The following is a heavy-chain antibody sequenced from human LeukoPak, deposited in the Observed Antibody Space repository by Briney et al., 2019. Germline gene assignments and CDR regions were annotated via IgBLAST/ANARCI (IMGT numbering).Heavy chain of an antibody. Sequence: GGSLRLSCAASGLTFSSYGMSWVRQAPGKGLEWVSAISGSGGSTYYADSVKGRFTISRDNSKNTLYLQMNSLRAEDTAVYYCAKDRRLFCCYYMDVWGKGTTVTISS. CDR3: AKDRRLFCCYYMDV. V-gene: IGHV3-23*01. J-gene: IGHJ6*03. CDR1: GLTFSSYG. CDR2: ISGSGGST. D-gene: IGHD3-9*01.